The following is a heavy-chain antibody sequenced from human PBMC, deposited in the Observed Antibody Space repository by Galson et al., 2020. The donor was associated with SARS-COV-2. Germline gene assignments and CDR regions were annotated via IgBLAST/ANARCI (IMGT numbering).Heavy chain of an antibody. CDR2: IRSSSSYI. J-gene: IGHJ4*02. CDR1: GFTFSSYS. Sequence: GEALKIYCAAYGFTFSSYSMNWVRQAPGKGLEWVSSIRSSSSYIYYADSVKGRFTISRDNAKNSLYLQMNSLRAEDTAVYYVASNRGYSGYDLPSPLDYWGQGTLVTVSS. CDR3: ASNRGYSGYDLPSPLDY. V-gene: IGHV3-21*01. D-gene: IGHD5-12*01.